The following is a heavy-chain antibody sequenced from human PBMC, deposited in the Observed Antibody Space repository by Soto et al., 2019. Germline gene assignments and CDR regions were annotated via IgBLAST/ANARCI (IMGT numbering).Heavy chain of an antibody. CDR3: ANPIMQWLPWSGMDV. CDR1: GFTFSSYG. Sequence: GGSLRLSCAASGFTFSSYGMHWVRQAPGKGLEWVAVISYDGSNKYYADSVKGRFTISRDNSKNTLYLQMNSLRAEDTAVYYCANPIMQWLPWSGMDVWGQGTTVTVSS. V-gene: IGHV3-30*18. J-gene: IGHJ6*02. CDR2: ISYDGSNK. D-gene: IGHD6-19*01.